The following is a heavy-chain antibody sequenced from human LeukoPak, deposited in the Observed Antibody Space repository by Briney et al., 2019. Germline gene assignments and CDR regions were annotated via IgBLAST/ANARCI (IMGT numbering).Heavy chain of an antibody. J-gene: IGHJ6*02. CDR3: ARHPYYYYGMDV. CDR1: GGSISSSSYY. Sequence: SETLSLTCAVPGGSISSSSYYWGWIRQPPGKGLGWVGCIYYSGSTYYNPSLKSRVTISVDTSKNQFSLKLSSVTAADTAVYYCARHPYYYYGMDVWGQGTTVTVSS. V-gene: IGHV4-39*01. CDR2: IYYSGST.